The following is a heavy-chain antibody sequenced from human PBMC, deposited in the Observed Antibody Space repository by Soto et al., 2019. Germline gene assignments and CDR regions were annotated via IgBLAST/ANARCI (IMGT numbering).Heavy chain of an antibody. J-gene: IGHJ4*02. CDR2: IWYDGSNK. Sequence: GGSLRLSCAASGFTFSSYGMHWVRQAPGKGLEWVAVIWYDGSNKYYADSVKGRFTISRDNSKNTLYLQMNSLRAEDTAVYYCARDCSSTSCYLGYWGQGTLVTVSS. D-gene: IGHD2-2*01. CDR1: GFTFSSYG. V-gene: IGHV3-33*01. CDR3: ARDCSSTSCYLGY.